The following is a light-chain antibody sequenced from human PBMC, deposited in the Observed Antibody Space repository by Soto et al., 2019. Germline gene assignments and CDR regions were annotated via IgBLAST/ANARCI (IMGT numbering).Light chain of an antibody. CDR1: SNDIGYYKF. CDR3: SSYAGSNNLV. V-gene: IGLV2-8*01. J-gene: IGLJ3*02. Sequence: QSALTQPPSASGSPGQSVTISCTGTSNDIGYYKFVSWYQQHPGKAPKLLIYEVTKRPSGVPDRFSGSKSGNTASLTVSGLQAEDVADYYCSSYAGSNNLVFGGGTKLTVL. CDR2: EVT.